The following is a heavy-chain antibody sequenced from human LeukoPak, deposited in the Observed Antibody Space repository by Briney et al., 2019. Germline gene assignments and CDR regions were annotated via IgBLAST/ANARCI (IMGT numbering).Heavy chain of an antibody. D-gene: IGHD2-21*01. Sequence: SVKVSCKAPGGTFSSYAISWVRQAPGQGLEWMGGIIPIFGTANYAQKFQGRVTITADESTSTAYMELSSLRSEDTAVYYCARGLYCGGDCYSDDAFDIWGQGTMVTVSS. V-gene: IGHV1-69*13. J-gene: IGHJ3*02. CDR1: GGTFSSYA. CDR3: ARGLYCGGDCYSDDAFDI. CDR2: IIPIFGTA.